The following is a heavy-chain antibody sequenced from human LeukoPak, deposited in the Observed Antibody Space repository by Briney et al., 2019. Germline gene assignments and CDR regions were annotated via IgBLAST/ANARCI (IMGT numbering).Heavy chain of an antibody. CDR3: AREGHDYGDNTPDY. CDR1: GYTFRNYG. D-gene: IGHD4-17*01. CDR2: VSPYNDNT. Sequence: ASVKVSCKASGYTFRNYGILWVRQAPGQGPEWMGWVSPYNDNTNYAQNFQGRVTMTTDTSTNLAYMELRSLRYDDTAVYYCAREGHDYGDNTPDYWGRGTLVTVSS. J-gene: IGHJ4*02. V-gene: IGHV1-18*01.